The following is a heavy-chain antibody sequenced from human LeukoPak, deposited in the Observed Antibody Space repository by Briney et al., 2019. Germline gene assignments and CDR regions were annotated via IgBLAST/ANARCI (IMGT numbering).Heavy chain of an antibody. J-gene: IGHJ4*02. D-gene: IGHD6-13*01. CDR1: GFTFSSYT. V-gene: IGHV3-30*01. Sequence: GGSLRLSCAASGFTFSSYTMHWVRQAPGKGLEWVAVISYDGSNKYYADSVKGRFTISRDNSKNTLYLQMNSLRAEDTAVYYCARDPRGSSSSYFDYWGQGTLVTVSS. CDR2: ISYDGSNK. CDR3: ARDPRGSSSSYFDY.